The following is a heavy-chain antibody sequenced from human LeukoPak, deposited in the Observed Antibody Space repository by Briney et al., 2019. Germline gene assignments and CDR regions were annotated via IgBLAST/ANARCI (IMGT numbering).Heavy chain of an antibody. CDR2: IESDGTST. CDR1: GFTFTTSW. CDR3: ARDQYSSTWYRGAFDV. Sequence: PGGSLRLSCAASGFTFTTSWMHWFRQAPGKGLVWVSRIESDGTSTTYADSVKGRFTISRDNAKNTLYLQMNSLRAEDTAVYYCARDQYSSTWYRGAFDVWGQGTMVSASS. J-gene: IGHJ3*01. V-gene: IGHV3-74*01. D-gene: IGHD6-13*01.